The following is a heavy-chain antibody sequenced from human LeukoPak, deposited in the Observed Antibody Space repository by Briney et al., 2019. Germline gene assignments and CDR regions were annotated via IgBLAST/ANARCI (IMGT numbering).Heavy chain of an antibody. Sequence: GGSLRLSCAASGFTFTSYGMHWVRQAPGKGPEWVALIWYDGRKEYYADSVKGRFTISRDDSRNTLYLQMNGLRAEDTAVYYCARLGSSWSSDYWGQGTLVTVSS. CDR3: ARLGSSWSSDY. CDR2: IWYDGRKE. D-gene: IGHD6-13*01. J-gene: IGHJ4*02. CDR1: GFTFTSYG. V-gene: IGHV3-33*01.